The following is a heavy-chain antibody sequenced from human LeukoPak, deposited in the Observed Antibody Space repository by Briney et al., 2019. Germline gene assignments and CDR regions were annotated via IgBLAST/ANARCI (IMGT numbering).Heavy chain of an antibody. CDR2: IKQDGSEK. CDR3: AREDNWNDPVFDY. CDR1: GFTFSSYW. D-gene: IGHD1-1*01. V-gene: IGHV3-7*01. J-gene: IGHJ4*02. Sequence: GSLRLSCAASGFTFSSYWMSWVRQAPGKGLEWVANIKQDGSEKYYVDSVKGRFTISRDNAKNSLYLQMNSLRAEDTAVYYCAREDNWNDPVFDYWGQGTLVTVSS.